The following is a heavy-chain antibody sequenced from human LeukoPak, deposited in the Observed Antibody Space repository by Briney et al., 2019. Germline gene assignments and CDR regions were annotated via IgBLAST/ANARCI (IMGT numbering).Heavy chain of an antibody. J-gene: IGHJ4*02. D-gene: IGHD3-16*02. CDR3: ASSDYVWGSYRYQPFDY. Sequence: SVKVSCKASGGTFSSYAISWVRQAPGQGLEWMGGIIPIFGTANYAQKFQGRVTITADESTSTAYMELSSLRSEDTAVYYCASSDYVWGSYRYQPFDYWGQGTLVTVSS. CDR2: IIPIFGTA. CDR1: GGTFSSYA. V-gene: IGHV1-69*13.